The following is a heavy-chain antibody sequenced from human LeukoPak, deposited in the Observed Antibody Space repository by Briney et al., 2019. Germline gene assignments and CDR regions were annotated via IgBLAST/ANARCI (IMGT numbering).Heavy chain of an antibody. J-gene: IGHJ5*02. CDR3: AKDLHDYGHWFDP. CDR2: ISGSGGST. V-gene: IGHV3-23*01. D-gene: IGHD4-17*01. CDR1: GFTFSSYA. Sequence: GGSLRLSCAASGFTFSSYAMSWARQAPGKGLEWVSAISGSGGSTYYADSVKGRFTISRENSKNTLYLQMNSLRAEDTAVYYCAKDLHDYGHWFDPWGQGTLVTVSS.